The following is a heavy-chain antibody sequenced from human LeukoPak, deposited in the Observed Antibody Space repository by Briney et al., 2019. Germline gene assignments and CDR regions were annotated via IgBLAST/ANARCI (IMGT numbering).Heavy chain of an antibody. J-gene: IGHJ4*02. CDR3: ARVINYYDSSGYGPLDY. CDR1: GYTFTSYY. Sequence: GASVKVSCKASGYTFTSYYMHWVRQAPGQGLEWMGIINPSGGSTSYAQKFQGRVTMTRDTSTSTVYMELSSLRSEDTAVYYCARVINYYDSSGYGPLDYWGQGTLVTVSS. CDR2: INPSGGST. V-gene: IGHV1-46*01. D-gene: IGHD3-22*01.